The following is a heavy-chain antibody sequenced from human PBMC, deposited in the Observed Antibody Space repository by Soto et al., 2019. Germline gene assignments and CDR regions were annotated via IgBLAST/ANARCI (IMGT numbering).Heavy chain of an antibody. CDR2: ISSSGSTI. D-gene: IGHD1-26*01. J-gene: IGHJ6*02. CDR3: ARGSYYYYYGMDV. CDR1: GFTFSSYE. V-gene: IGHV3-48*03. Sequence: RLSCAASGFTFSSYEMNWVRQAPGKGLEWVSYISSSGSTIYYADSVKGRFTISRDNAKNSLYLQMNSLRAEDTAVYYCARGSYYYYYGMDVWGQGTMVTVSS.